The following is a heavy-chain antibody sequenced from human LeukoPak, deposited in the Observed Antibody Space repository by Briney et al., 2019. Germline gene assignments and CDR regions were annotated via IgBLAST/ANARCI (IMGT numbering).Heavy chain of an antibody. Sequence: GESLKISCKGSGYNFTTYWVAWVRHMPGKGLEWMGIIFPGDSDTRYRPSFQGQVTISADKSISTAYLQWSSLKASDTAMYYCATSLRYSGTFCPDYWGQGTLVTVSS. V-gene: IGHV5-51*01. CDR2: IFPGDSDT. D-gene: IGHD1-26*01. CDR3: ATSLRYSGTFCPDY. CDR1: GYNFTTYW. J-gene: IGHJ4*02.